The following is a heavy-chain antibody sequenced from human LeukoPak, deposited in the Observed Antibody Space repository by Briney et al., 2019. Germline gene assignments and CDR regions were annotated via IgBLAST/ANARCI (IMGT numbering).Heavy chain of an antibody. V-gene: IGHV3-23*01. CDR2: ISGSGGST. Sequence: GGSLRLSCAASGFTFSSYAMSWVRQAPGKGLEWVSAISGSGGSTYYADSVKGRFTISRDNSKNTLFLQMSNLRAEDTAVYYCAKDRGSGWYYYYYMDVWGKGTTVTVSS. CDR1: GFTFSSYA. D-gene: IGHD6-19*01. J-gene: IGHJ6*03. CDR3: AKDRGSGWYYYYYMDV.